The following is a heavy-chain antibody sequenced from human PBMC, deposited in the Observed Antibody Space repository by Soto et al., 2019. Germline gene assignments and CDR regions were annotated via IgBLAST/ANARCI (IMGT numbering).Heavy chain of an antibody. CDR2: IYYGGGT. Sequence: SETLSLTCTVSGGSISSYYWSWIRQPPGKGLEWIGNIYYGGGTNYNPSLKSRVTISVDTSKNQFSLKLSSVTAADTAVYYCARQYNWNYYFDYWGQGTLVTVSS. J-gene: IGHJ4*02. CDR1: GGSISSYY. D-gene: IGHD1-7*01. CDR3: ARQYNWNYYFDY. V-gene: IGHV4-59*08.